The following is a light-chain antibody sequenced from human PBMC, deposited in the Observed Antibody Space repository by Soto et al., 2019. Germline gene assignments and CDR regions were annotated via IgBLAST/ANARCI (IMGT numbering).Light chain of an antibody. CDR3: QQYNNWPPRT. J-gene: IGKJ2*01. CDR2: GAS. Sequence: EIVMTQSPASLSVSPGETATLSCRASQSISNSLAWYQQKPGQAPSLLIYGASTRATGIPARFSGSGSGTEFTVTISSLQSEDSALYYCQQYNNWPPRTFGQGTTLEIK. V-gene: IGKV3-15*01. CDR1: QSISNS.